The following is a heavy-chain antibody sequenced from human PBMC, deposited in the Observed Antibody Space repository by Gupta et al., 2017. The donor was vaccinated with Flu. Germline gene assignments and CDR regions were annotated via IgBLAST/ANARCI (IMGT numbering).Heavy chain of an antibody. J-gene: IGHJ4*02. CDR3: ARDSAILDGTFFDS. D-gene: IGHD2/OR15-2a*01. V-gene: IGHV1-2*07. CDR1: GYTFTDYY. CDR2: INLKMGAT. Sequence: QVQLVQSGAEVKKPGASVKVSCKSSGYTFTDYYIHWVRQTPGQGLEWMGWINLKMGATNYAPKFQDRVIMTRDTSISTAYMEMSSLRYDDTTIYYCARDSAILDGTFFDSWGQGTMVTVSS.